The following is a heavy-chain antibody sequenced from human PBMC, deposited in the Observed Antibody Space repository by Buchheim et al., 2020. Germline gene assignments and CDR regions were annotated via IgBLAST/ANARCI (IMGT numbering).Heavy chain of an antibody. D-gene: IGHD2-15*01. CDR3: ARAETYCSGGSCYSSAFDY. CDR2: MNPNSGNT. Sequence: QVQLVQSGAEVKKPGASVKVSCKASGYTFTSYDINWVRQATGQGLEWMGWMNPNSGNTGYSQKFQGRVTMTRHTSISTAYMELSSLRSEDTAVYYCARAETYCSGGSCYSSAFDYWGQGTL. CDR1: GYTFTSYD. J-gene: IGHJ4*02. V-gene: IGHV1-8*01.